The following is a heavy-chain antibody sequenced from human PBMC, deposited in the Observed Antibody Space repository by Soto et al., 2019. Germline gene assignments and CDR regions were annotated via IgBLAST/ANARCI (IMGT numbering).Heavy chain of an antibody. CDR1: GGTFSSYA. Sequence: QVQLVQSGAAVKKPGSSVKVSCKASGGTFSSYAISWVRQAPGQGLEWMGGIIPIFGTANYAQKFQGRVTITADESTSTADMELSSLRSEDTAVYYCASPPTTGNYYYYGMDVWGQGTTVTVSS. D-gene: IGHD4-17*01. V-gene: IGHV1-69*12. CDR2: IIPIFGTA. J-gene: IGHJ6*02. CDR3: ASPPTTGNYYYYGMDV.